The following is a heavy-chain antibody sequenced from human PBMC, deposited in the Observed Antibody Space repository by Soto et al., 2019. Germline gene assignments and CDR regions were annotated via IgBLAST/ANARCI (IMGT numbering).Heavy chain of an antibody. Sequence: SETLSLTCTVSGGSILNGGHYWTWIRQHPGKGLEWIGRIFFSGNTHYNPALKSRLTFSLDTAKNQFSLKLTSVTAADTAVYYCARVSGYSSGWYRAYWGQGTLVTVSS. V-gene: IGHV4-31*03. D-gene: IGHD6-19*01. J-gene: IGHJ4*02. CDR3: ARVSGYSSGWYRAY. CDR1: GGSILNGGHY. CDR2: IFFSGNT.